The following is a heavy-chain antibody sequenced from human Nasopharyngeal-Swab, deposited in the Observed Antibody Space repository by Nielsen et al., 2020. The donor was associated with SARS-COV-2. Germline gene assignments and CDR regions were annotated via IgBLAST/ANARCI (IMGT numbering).Heavy chain of an antibody. Sequence: ASMKVSCKASGYTFTSYAMHWVRQAPGQRLEWMGWINAGNGNTKYSQKFQGRVTITRDTSATTAYMELSSLRSEDTAVYYCAFVSYDSSGYYYSYWGQGTLVTVSS. CDR2: INAGNGNT. CDR1: GYTFTSYA. V-gene: IGHV1-3*01. CDR3: AFVSYDSSGYYYSY. D-gene: IGHD3-22*01. J-gene: IGHJ4*02.